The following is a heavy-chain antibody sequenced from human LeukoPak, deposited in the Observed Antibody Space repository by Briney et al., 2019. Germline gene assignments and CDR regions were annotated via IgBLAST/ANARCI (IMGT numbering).Heavy chain of an antibody. J-gene: IGHJ3*02. D-gene: IGHD2-15*01. V-gene: IGHV2-5*05. CDR1: GFSLSSSGVG. CDR3: AHRHQDILHAFDI. CDR2: IYWDDK. Sequence: SGPTLVNPTQTLTLTCTFSGFSLSSSGVGVGWIRQPPGKALEWLALIYWDDKRYGPSLKSRLTITKDTSTNQVVLTMTNVDPVDTATYYCAHRHQDILHAFDIWGQGTMVTVSS.